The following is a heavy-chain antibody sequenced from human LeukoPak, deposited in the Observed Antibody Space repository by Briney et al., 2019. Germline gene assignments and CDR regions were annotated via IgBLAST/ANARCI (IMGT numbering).Heavy chain of an antibody. Sequence: SQTLSLTCTVSGGSISSGGYYWSWIRQHPGKGVEWIGYIYYSGSTYYNPSLTSRVTISVDTSKNQFSLKLSSVTAADTAVYYCARDRGCSSTSCRHYYYGMDVWGKGTTVTVSS. CDR3: ARDRGCSSTSCRHYYYGMDV. J-gene: IGHJ6*04. D-gene: IGHD2-2*01. CDR2: IYYSGST. V-gene: IGHV4-31*03. CDR1: GGSISSGGYY.